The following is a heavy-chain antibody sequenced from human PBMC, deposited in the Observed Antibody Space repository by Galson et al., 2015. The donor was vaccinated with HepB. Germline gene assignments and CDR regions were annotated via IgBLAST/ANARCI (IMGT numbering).Heavy chain of an antibody. V-gene: IGHV5-10-1*01. J-gene: IGHJ4*02. CDR1: GYSFTSYW. CDR2: IDPSDSYT. D-gene: IGHD4-17*01. CDR3: ARQPYGDYVRGGGRDY. Sequence: QSGAEVKKPGESLRISCKGSGYSFTSYWISWVRQMPGKGLEWMGRIDPSDSYTNYSPSFQGHVTISADKPISTAYLQWSSLKASDTAMYYCARQPYGDYVRGGGRDYWGQGTLVTVSS.